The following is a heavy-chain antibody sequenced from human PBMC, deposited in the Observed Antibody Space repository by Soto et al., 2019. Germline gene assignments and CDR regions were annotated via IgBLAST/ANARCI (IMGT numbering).Heavy chain of an antibody. CDR1: GFPFSSHW. V-gene: IGHV3-7*05. J-gene: IGHJ3*02. CDR2: IKQDGSEK. CDR3: VRDSAGAYDI. Sequence: GGSLRLSCAASGFPFSSHWMSWVRQAPGKGLEWVANIKQDGSEKYYVDSVKGRFTISRDNAKNSLFLLLNSLRAEDTAVYYCVRDSAGAYDIWGQGTMVTVSS.